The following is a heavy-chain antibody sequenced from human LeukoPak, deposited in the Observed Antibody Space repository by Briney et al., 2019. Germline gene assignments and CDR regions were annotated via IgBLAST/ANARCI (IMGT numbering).Heavy chain of an antibody. J-gene: IGHJ4*02. CDR1: GFTFSSYA. Sequence: GGSLRLSCAASGFTFSSYAMSWVHQAPGKGLEWVSAISGSGGSTYYADSVKGRFTISRDNSKNTLYLQMNSLRAEDTAVYYCANTPPDYDSNYFDYWGQGTLVTVSS. CDR2: ISGSGGST. CDR3: ANTPPDYDSNYFDY. D-gene: IGHD3-22*01. V-gene: IGHV3-23*01.